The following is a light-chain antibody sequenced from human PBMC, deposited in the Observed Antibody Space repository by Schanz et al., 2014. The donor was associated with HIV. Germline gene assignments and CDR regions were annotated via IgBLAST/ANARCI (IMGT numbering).Light chain of an antibody. V-gene: IGKV3-20*01. CDR1: QSLQSYY. CDR3: QLFVRPLT. J-gene: IGKJ4*01. CDR2: GSS. Sequence: EIVLTQSPDTLSLSPGERATLSCRASQSLQSYYLAWYQQTPGQAPRLLIYGSSNRAAGTPDRFTGSGSGTDFNLTISRLEPEDFAVYFCQLFVRPLTFGGGTRVEIK.